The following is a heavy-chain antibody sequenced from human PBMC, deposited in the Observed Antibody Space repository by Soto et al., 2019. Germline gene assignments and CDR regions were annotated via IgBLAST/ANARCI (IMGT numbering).Heavy chain of an antibody. D-gene: IGHD7-27*01. CDR1: GFTFSVFA. Sequence: EVQLLESGGGLVQPGGSLRLSCAASGFTFSVFAMSWVRQAPGKGLELVSTISGRGENTYYADSVKGRFTISRDNSKNTLNLQMNSRRGEDTAVYYCAKDRGTGDYGVNAVDTWGQGTMVTVAS. V-gene: IGHV3-23*01. J-gene: IGHJ3*02. CDR3: AKDRGTGDYGVNAVDT. CDR2: ISGRGENT.